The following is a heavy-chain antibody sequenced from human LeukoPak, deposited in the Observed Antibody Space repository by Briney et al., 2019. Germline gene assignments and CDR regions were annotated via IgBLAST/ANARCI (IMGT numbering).Heavy chain of an antibody. D-gene: IGHD5-12*01. CDR1: GYTFTSYG. Sequence: ASVKVSCKASGYTFTSYGISWVRQAPGQGLEWMGWISAYNGNTNYAQKLQGRVTMTTDTSTSTAYMELRSRRSDDTAVYYCARWYSGYVDDYFDYWGQGTLVTVSS. J-gene: IGHJ4*02. V-gene: IGHV1-18*01. CDR3: ARWYSGYVDDYFDY. CDR2: ISAYNGNT.